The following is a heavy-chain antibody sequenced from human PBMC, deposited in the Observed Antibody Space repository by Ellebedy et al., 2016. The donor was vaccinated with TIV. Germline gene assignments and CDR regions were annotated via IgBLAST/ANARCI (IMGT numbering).Heavy chain of an antibody. D-gene: IGHD1-26*01. CDR1: GFTFRSYW. Sequence: GGSLRLSCAVSGFTFRSYWMSWVRQAPGKGLEWVANIRQDGSKNYVDSVRGRFTISRDSAKNSLYLQMNSLRVDDAAMYYCATDGSYGDYLSPTHAFEIWGQGTMLIVSS. CDR2: IRQDGSK. V-gene: IGHV3-7*01. J-gene: IGHJ3*02. CDR3: ATDGSYGDYLSPTHAFEI.